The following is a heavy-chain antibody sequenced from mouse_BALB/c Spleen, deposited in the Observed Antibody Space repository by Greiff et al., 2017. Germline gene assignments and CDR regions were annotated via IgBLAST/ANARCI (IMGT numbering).Heavy chain of an antibody. D-gene: IGHD2-3*01. J-gene: IGHJ2*01. CDR1: GFTFSSYA. CDR3: ARKGIYDGYYYYFDY. Sequence: DVMLVESGGGLVKPGGSLKLSCAASGFTFSSYAMSWVRQTPEKRLEWVASISSGGSTYYPDSVKGRFTISRDNARNILYLQMSSLRSEDTAMYYCARKGIYDGYYYYFDYWGQGTTLTVSS. CDR2: ISSGGST. V-gene: IGHV5-6-5*01.